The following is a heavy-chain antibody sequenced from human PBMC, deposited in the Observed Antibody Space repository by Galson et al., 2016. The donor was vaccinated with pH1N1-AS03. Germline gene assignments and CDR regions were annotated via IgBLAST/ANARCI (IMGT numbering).Heavy chain of an antibody. Sequence: SLRLSCAASGFTFSNYAMAWVRQAPGKGLEWVSGIGANGGSTYSDADSVKGRFIISRDNSKNTLYLQMYSLTAEDTAIYYCAHLFGDYSFDYWGQGTLVSVSS. J-gene: IGHJ4*02. V-gene: IGHV3-23*01. CDR2: IGANGGST. CDR1: GFTFSNYA. CDR3: AHLFGDYSFDY. D-gene: IGHD4-17*01.